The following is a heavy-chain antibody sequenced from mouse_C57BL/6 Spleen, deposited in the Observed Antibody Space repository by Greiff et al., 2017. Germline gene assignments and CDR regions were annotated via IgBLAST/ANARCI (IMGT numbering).Heavy chain of an antibody. V-gene: IGHV1-4*01. J-gene: IGHJ3*01. CDR2: INPSSGYT. CDR1: GYTFTSYT. CDR3: ARSEGAWFAY. Sequence: QVQLQQSGAELARPGASVKMSCKASGYTFTSYTMHWVKQRPGQGLEWIGYINPSSGYTKYNQKFKDKATLTADKSSSTAYLQLSSLTSEDSAVYYCARSEGAWFAYWGQGTLVTVSA.